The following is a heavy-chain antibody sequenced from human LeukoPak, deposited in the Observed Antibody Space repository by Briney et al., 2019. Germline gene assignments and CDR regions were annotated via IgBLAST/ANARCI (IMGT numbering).Heavy chain of an antibody. J-gene: IGHJ4*02. D-gene: IGHD4-4*01. CDR3: ARAGTSNYRFFDS. Sequence: GESLKIPCKASGYSFTNYWIGWVRQMPGKGLEWMGIIYPSDSDIRYSPSFQGQVTISADKSINTAYLQWSSLKASDTAIYYCARAGTSNYRFFDSWGQGTLVTVSS. CDR1: GYSFTNYW. CDR2: IYPSDSDI. V-gene: IGHV5-51*01.